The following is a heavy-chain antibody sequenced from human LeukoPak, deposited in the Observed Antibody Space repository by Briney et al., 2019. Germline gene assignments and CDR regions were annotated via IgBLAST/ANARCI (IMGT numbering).Heavy chain of an antibody. V-gene: IGHV4-34*01. D-gene: IGHD3-3*01. J-gene: IGHJ4*02. Sequence: PSETLSLTCAVYGGSFSGYYWSWIRQPAGKGLEWIGEINHSGSTTYNPSLKSRITISVDTSKNQFSLNLNSVTAADTAVYYCARSTDFWSGFFDYWGQGNLVTVSS. CDR1: GGSFSGYY. CDR2: INHSGST. CDR3: ARSTDFWSGFFDY.